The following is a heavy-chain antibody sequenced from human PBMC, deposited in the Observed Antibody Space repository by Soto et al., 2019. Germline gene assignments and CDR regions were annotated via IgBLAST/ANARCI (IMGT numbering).Heavy chain of an antibody. CDR2: IYYTRST. D-gene: IGHD6-6*01. CDR3: AGEFSNSQEAFDS. J-gene: IGHJ4*02. Sequence: QVHLQESGPGQVKPSETLSLICTVSGGSVTSDNSYWSWMRQPPGRGLAWFAYIYYTRSTCYNPSLKSRVNVTTDPSRNHVSLTLSSVTAADTAVYYCAGEFSNSQEAFDSWGRDSLVTVCS. CDR1: GGSVTSDNSY. V-gene: IGHV4-61*01.